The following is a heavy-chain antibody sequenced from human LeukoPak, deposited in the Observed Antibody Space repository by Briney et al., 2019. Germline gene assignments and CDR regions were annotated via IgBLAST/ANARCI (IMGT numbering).Heavy chain of an antibody. CDR1: GFTFSSYA. CDR3: ARGGYSGSYHYMDA. V-gene: IGHV3-64*01. J-gene: IGHJ6*03. CDR2: ISSNGGST. Sequence: GGSLRLSCAASGFTFSSYAMHWVRQAPGKGLEYVSAISSNGGSTYYANSVKGRFTISRDNSKNTLYLQMGSLRAEDMAVYYCARGGYSGSYHYMDAWGKGTTVTISS. D-gene: IGHD1-26*01.